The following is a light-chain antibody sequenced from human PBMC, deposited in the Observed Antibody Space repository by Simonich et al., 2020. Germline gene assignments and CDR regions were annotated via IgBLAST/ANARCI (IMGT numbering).Light chain of an antibody. CDR2: GAS. CDR3: QQRSNWPPALT. V-gene: IGKV3-15*01. CDR1: QSVSRN. J-gene: IGKJ4*01. Sequence: EIVMTQSPATLSVSPGERPTLSCRASQSVSRNLAWYQQKPGQAPRLLIYGASTRATGNPARFSGSVSGTEFTLTISSLQSEDFAVYYCQQRSNWPPALTFGGGTKVEIK.